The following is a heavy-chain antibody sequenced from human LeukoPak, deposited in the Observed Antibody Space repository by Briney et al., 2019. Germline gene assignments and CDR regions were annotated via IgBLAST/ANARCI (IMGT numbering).Heavy chain of an antibody. J-gene: IGHJ4*02. CDR3: ARDGYISGWYLFDY. Sequence: PGGSLRLSCAASGFTFSSYSMLWVRQAPGKGLEWIGSIYYSGSTYYNPSLKSRVTISVDTSKNQFSLKLSSVTAADTAVYYCARDGYISGWYLFDYWGQGTLVTVSS. CDR2: IYYSGST. CDR1: GFTFSSYSM. V-gene: IGHV4-39*07. D-gene: IGHD6-19*01.